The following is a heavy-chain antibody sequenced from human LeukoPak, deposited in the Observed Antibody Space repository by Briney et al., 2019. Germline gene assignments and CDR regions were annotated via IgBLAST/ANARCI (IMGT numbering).Heavy chain of an antibody. D-gene: IGHD2-15*01. CDR1: GGTFSSYA. CDR2: IIPIFGTA. CDR3: ARDSRRGAAGVYYFDY. Sequence: AASVKVSCKASGGTFSSYAISWVRQAPGQGLEWMGGIIPIFGTANYAQKFQGRVTITADKSTSTACMELSSLRSEDTAVYYCARDSRRGAAGVYYFDYWGQGTLVTVSS. V-gene: IGHV1-69*06. J-gene: IGHJ4*02.